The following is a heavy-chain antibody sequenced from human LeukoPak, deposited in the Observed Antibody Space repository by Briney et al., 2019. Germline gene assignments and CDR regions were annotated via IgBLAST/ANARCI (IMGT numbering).Heavy chain of an antibody. J-gene: IGHJ4*02. CDR3: ARVGRSGWDFDH. Sequence: GGSLRLSCVASGFTFSGNWMTWVRQAPGKGLELLAIINEGGGLTYYVDSVKGRFTISRDNANNSLFLQLISLTVDDTAVYYCARVGRSGWDFDHWGQGTLVTVSS. D-gene: IGHD6-19*01. CDR2: INEGGGLT. V-gene: IGHV3-7*01. CDR1: GFTFSGNW.